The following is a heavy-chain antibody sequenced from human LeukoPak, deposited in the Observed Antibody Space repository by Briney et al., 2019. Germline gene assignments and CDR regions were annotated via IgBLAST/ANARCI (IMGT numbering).Heavy chain of an antibody. CDR1: GCTFSTYS. Sequence: GWALSLSCAACGCTFSTYSINWLRQAPWKGGEWFSYISGTSHLVYYADSVKGRFTISRDNAKNSLYLQMSSLRDGDTAVYYCVRDQFFSFDYWGQGTLVTVSS. CDR2: ISGTSHLV. J-gene: IGHJ4*02. V-gene: IGHV3-48*02. CDR3: VRDQFFSFDY. D-gene: IGHD3-3*01.